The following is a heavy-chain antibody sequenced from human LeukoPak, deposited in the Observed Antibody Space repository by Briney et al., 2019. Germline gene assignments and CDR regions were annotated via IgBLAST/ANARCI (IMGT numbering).Heavy chain of an antibody. J-gene: IGHJ4*02. D-gene: IGHD6-19*01. V-gene: IGHV3-74*01. CDR3: ATKQWLAPPPDS. Sequence: GGSLRLSCAASGFPFSKYWMLWVRQAPGKGLESVSRINTDGTVTTYAGSVKGRFTVSRDNADNTMFLQMNSVRDEDTAVYYCATKQWLAPPPDSWGQGTPVTVSS. CDR1: GFPFSKYW. CDR2: INTDGTVT.